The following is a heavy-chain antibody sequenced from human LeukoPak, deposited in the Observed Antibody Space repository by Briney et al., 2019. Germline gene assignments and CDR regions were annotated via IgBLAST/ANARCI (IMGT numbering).Heavy chain of an antibody. CDR2: ISGSGGST. J-gene: IGHJ4*02. CDR3: ATGATAMEFFDC. Sequence: GGSLRLSCAASGFTSSSYAMSWVRQAPGKGLEWVSGISGSGGSTYYADSVKGRFTISRDISKNTLYLQMNSLRAEDTTVYYCATGATAMEFFDCWGQGTLVTVSS. CDR1: GFTSSSYA. D-gene: IGHD5-18*01. V-gene: IGHV3-23*01.